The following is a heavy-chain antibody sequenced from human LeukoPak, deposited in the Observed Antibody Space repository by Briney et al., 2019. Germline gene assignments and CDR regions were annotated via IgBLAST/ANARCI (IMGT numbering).Heavy chain of an antibody. CDR1: GFTFSSYS. CDR3: ARDLYDSSGYPGYYFDY. V-gene: IGHV3-21*01. D-gene: IGHD3-22*01. CDR2: ISSSSSYI. J-gene: IGHJ4*02. Sequence: GGPLRLSCAASGFTFSSYSMNWVRQAPGKGLEWVSSISSSSSYIYYADSVKGRFTISRDNAKNSLYLQMNSLRAEDTAVYYCARDLYDSSGYPGYYFDYWGQGTLVTVSS.